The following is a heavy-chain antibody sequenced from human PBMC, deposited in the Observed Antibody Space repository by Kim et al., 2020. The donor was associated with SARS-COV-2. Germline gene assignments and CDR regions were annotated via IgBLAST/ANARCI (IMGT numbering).Heavy chain of an antibody. CDR1: GYTFISYD. D-gene: IGHD4-17*01. CDR2: MDPNSGNT. V-gene: IGHV1-8*01. Sequence: ASVKVSCKASGYTFISYDVNWVRQATGQGLEWMGRMDPNSGNTGYAQKFQGRVTMTRNTSISTAYMELSSLRSEDTAVYYCAREADYGQDYWGQGTLVTVSS. J-gene: IGHJ4*02. CDR3: AREADYGQDY.